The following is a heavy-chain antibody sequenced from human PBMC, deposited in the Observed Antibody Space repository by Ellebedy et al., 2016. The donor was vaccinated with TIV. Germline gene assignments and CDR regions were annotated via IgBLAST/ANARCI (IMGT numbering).Heavy chain of an antibody. CDR3: ARDPNSPGDTGYGDY. V-gene: IGHV3-7*03. CDR2: MNQVGSEK. D-gene: IGHD5-12*01. Sequence: GESLKISCAASGFTFTTYWMSWVRQAPGKGPEWVANMNQVGSEKYYVDSVKGRFTISRDNAQNSLYLHMNNLRAEDTAVYYCARDPNSPGDTGYGDYWGQGVVVTVST. CDR1: GFTFTTYW. J-gene: IGHJ4*02.